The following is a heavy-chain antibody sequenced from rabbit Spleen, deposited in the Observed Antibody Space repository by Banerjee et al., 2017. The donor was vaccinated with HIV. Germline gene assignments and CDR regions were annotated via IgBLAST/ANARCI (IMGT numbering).Heavy chain of an antibody. D-gene: IGHD1-1*01. CDR2: TWTSSTTT. J-gene: IGHJ4*01. CDR1: GSDFSASRY. CDR3: VRGASDSGYYSL. Sequence: QEQLVESGGGLVKPGGTLTLTCTASGSDFSASRYMYWVRQAPGKGLEWIACTWTSSTTTYYANWAKGRFTVSKPSSTTMTLQMNSLTAADTATYFCVRGASDSGYYSLWGPGTLVTVS. V-gene: IGHV1S45*01.